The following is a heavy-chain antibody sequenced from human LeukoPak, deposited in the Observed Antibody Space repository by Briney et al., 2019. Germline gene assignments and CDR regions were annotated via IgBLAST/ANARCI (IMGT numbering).Heavy chain of an antibody. CDR3: TRERVAATGWFDP. V-gene: IGHV1-18*01. Sequence: GASVKVSCKASGYTSTSYGISWVRQAPGQGLEWMGWISAYNGNTNYAQKRQGRVTMTTDTSTSTAYMELRSLRSDDTAVYYCTRERVAATGWFDPWGQGTLVTVSS. D-gene: IGHD2-15*01. CDR2: ISAYNGNT. J-gene: IGHJ5*02. CDR1: GYTSTSYG.